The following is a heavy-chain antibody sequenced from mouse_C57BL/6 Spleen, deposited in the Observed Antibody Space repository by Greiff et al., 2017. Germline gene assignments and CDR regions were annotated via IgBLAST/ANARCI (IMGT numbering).Heavy chain of an antibody. J-gene: IGHJ4*01. CDR3: VRKGSYSNYDENDAMDD. D-gene: IGHD2-5*01. CDR1: GYTFTSYW. Sequence: QVQLQQPGAELVKPGASVKMSCKASGYTFTSYWITWVKQRPGQGLEWIGDIYPGSGSTNYNEKFKSKATLTVDTSSSTAYMQLSSLTSEDSAVYYCVRKGSYSNYDENDAMDDWGQGTSVTVSS. CDR2: IYPGSGST. V-gene: IGHV1-55*01.